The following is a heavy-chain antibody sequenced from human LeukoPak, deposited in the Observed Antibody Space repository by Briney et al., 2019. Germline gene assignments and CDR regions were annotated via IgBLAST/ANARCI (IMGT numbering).Heavy chain of an antibody. CDR1: GYTFTSYA. J-gene: IGHJ5*02. V-gene: IGHV1-3*01. CDR3: ARSIAAAALNWFDP. D-gene: IGHD6-13*01. Sequence: ASVKVSCKASGYTFTSYATHWVRQAPGQRLEWMGWINAGNGNTKYSQKFQGRVTITRDTSASTAYMELSSLRSEDTAVYYCARSIAAAALNWFDPWGQGTLVTVSS. CDR2: INAGNGNT.